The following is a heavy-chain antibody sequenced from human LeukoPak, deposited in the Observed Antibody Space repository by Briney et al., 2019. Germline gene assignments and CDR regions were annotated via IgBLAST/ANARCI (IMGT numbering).Heavy chain of an antibody. J-gene: IGHJ6*03. CDR1: GGSISSSSYY. Sequence: SETLSLTCTVSGGSISSSSYYWGWISQPPGKGLERIGSTYYSGSTYYNPSLTSRVTISVDTSKNQFSLKLSSVTAADTAVYYCARHKDYYYSYMDVWGKGTTVTISS. V-gene: IGHV4-39*01. CDR2: TYYSGST. CDR3: ARHKDYYYSYMDV.